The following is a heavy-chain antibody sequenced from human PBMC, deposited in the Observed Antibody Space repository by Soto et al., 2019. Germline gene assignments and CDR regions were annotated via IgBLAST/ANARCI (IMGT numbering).Heavy chain of an antibody. D-gene: IGHD4-4*01. J-gene: IGHJ6*02. Sequence: ASVKVSCKASGYTFTSYGISWVRQAPGQGLEWMGWISAYNGNTNYAQKLQGRVTMTTDTSTSTAYMELRSLRSDDTAVYYCARIYSNYANYGMAVWGQGTTVTVSS. CDR2: ISAYNGNT. CDR1: GYTFTSYG. CDR3: ARIYSNYANYGMAV. V-gene: IGHV1-18*01.